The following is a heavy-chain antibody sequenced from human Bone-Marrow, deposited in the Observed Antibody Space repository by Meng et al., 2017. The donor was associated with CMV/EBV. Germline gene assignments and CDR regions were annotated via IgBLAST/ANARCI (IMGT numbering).Heavy chain of an antibody. J-gene: IGHJ5*02. V-gene: IGHV3-30-3*01. Sequence: GESLKISCAASGFTFSSYAMHWVRQAPGKGLEWVAVISYDGSNKYYADSVKGRFTISRDNSKNTLYLQMNSLRAEDTAVYYCAITLRGYCSGGSCYEGSVDPWGHGTLVTVSS. CDR2: ISYDGSNK. CDR1: GFTFSSYA. CDR3: AITLRGYCSGGSCYEGSVDP. D-gene: IGHD2-15*01.